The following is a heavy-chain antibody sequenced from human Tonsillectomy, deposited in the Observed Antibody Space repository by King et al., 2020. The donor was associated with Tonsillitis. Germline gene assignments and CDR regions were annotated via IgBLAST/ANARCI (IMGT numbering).Heavy chain of an antibody. CDR2: INPDSGDT. D-gene: IGHD7-27*01. CDR3: TSQAPTGDWGTWDFDH. J-gene: IGHJ4*02. Sequence: VQLVQSGAEVKKPGASVKVSCKASGYTFTDYYMHWVRQAPGQGLEWMGWINPDSGDTNYAQSFQGRVTMTRDTSIGTAYMELSRLRSDDTATYYCTSQAPTGDWGTWDFDHWGQGTLVIVSS. V-gene: IGHV1-2*02. CDR1: GYTFTDYY.